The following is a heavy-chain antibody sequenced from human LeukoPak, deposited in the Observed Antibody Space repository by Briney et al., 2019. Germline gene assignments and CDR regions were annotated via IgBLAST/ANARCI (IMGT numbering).Heavy chain of an antibody. V-gene: IGHV1-2*02. CDR2: INPNSGGT. Sequence: ASVKVSCKASGYTFTDYYIHWVRQAPGQGLEWMGWINPNSGGTNFAQKFQGRVTMTRDTSISTAYMELSRLRYDDTAVYYCARVAGSYYYYYYMDVWGKGTTVTVSS. J-gene: IGHJ6*03. CDR3: ARVAGSYYYYYYMDV. CDR1: GYTFTDYY. D-gene: IGHD3-10*01.